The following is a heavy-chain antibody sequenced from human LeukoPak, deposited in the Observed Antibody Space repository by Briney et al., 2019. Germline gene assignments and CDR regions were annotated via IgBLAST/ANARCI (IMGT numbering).Heavy chain of an antibody. Sequence: TSETLSLTCAVYGGSFSDYYWSWIRQPPGKGLEWIGEIEHSGSTNYNPSLKSRVTISVDTSKNQFSLKLSSVTAADTAVYYCARDHCSSISSHSGAFDIWGQGTMVTVSS. J-gene: IGHJ3*02. D-gene: IGHD2-2*01. CDR1: GGSFSDYY. V-gene: IGHV4-34*01. CDR3: ARDHCSSISSHSGAFDI. CDR2: IEHSGST.